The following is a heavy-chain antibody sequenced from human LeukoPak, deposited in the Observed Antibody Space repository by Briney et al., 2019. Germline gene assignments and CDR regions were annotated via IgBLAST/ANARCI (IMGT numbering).Heavy chain of an antibody. CDR1: GFTVSSNY. CDR3: ARAPLDYYYYYMDV. Sequence: GGSLRLSCAASGFTVSSNYMSWVRQAPGKGLEWVSVIYSGGSTFYADSVKGRFTISRDNSKNTLYLQMNSLRAEDTAVYYCARAPLDYYYYYMDVWGKGTTVTVSS. J-gene: IGHJ6*03. V-gene: IGHV3-53*01. CDR2: IYSGGST.